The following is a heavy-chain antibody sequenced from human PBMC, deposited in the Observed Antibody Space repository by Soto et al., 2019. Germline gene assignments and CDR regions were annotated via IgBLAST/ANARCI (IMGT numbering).Heavy chain of an antibody. D-gene: IGHD4-17*01. Sequence: GGSLRLFCAASGFTFSSYGMHWVRQAPGKGLEWVAIISFHGGNKYYTDSVKGRFTISRDNSKNTLYLQMNSLRAEDTAVYYCAKDLGASGDYYFDYWGQGTLVTVSS. V-gene: IGHV3-30*18. CDR2: ISFHGGNK. CDR3: AKDLGASGDYYFDY. J-gene: IGHJ4*02. CDR1: GFTFSSYG.